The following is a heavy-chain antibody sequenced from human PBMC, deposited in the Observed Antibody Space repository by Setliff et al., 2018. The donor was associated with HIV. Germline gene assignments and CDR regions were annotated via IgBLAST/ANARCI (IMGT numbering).Heavy chain of an antibody. Sequence: ASVKVSCKASGYTFTGYYMHWVRQAPGQGLEWMGWINPNSGGTNYAQKFQGRVTMTRDTSISTAYMELSRLRSGDTAVYYCARVSGYSSGWYAFAPSKAAFDIWGQGTMVTVS. CDR2: INPNSGGT. V-gene: IGHV1-2*02. D-gene: IGHD6-19*01. CDR1: GYTFTGYY. J-gene: IGHJ3*02. CDR3: ARVSGYSSGWYAFAPSKAAFDI.